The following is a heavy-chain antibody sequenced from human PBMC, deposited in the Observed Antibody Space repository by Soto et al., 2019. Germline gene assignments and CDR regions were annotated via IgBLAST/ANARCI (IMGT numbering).Heavy chain of an antibody. Sequence: SETLSLTCTVSGGSISSHYWSWIRQSPGKGLEWIGYIYYSGSTKYNPSLKSRVTISVDTSKNQFSLKLSSVTAADTAVYYCARGRGDTAMAWYYWGQGTLVTVSS. V-gene: IGHV4-59*11. CDR3: ARGRGDTAMAWYY. D-gene: IGHD5-18*01. J-gene: IGHJ4*02. CDR2: IYYSGST. CDR1: GGSISSHY.